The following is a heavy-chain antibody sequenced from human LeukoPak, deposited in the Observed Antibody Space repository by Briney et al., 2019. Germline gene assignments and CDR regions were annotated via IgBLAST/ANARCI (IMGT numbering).Heavy chain of an antibody. V-gene: IGHV4-31*03. Sequence: PSQTLSLTCTVSGGSISSGGYYWSWIRQHPGKGLEWIGYIYYSGSTYFNPSLKSRVTISVDTSKNQFSLKLSSVTAADTAVYYCARGAYGSGSSRYFDYWGQGALVTVSS. J-gene: IGHJ4*02. CDR3: ARGAYGSGSSRYFDY. CDR1: GGSISSGGYY. CDR2: IYYSGST. D-gene: IGHD3-10*01.